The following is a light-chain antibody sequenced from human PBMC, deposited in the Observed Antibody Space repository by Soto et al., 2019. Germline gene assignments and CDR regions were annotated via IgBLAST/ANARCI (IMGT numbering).Light chain of an antibody. CDR2: EGS. CDR1: SSEVGSYNL. V-gene: IGLV2-23*01. J-gene: IGLJ3*02. CDR3: CSYAGSSTWG. Sequence: QSALTQPASGSGSPGHAITISCTGTSSEVGSYNLVSWYQQHPVKAPKLMIYEGSKRPSGVYNRFSGSKSGNTAALTISVLQAEDADDYYCCSYAGSSTWGFGGGTKLTVL.